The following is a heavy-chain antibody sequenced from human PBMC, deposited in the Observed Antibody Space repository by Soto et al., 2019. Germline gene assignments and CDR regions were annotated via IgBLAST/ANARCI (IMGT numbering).Heavy chain of an antibody. J-gene: IGHJ5*02. D-gene: IGHD3-3*01. CDR2: IYYSGST. CDR1: GGSISNTNW. Sequence: PSETLSLTCAISGGSISNTNWWTWVRQPPGKGLEWIAEIYYSGSTNYNPSLKSRVTISVDKSNNQFSLKMSSVTAADTAVYYCARSVLRFSFDPWGQGTLVTVSS. CDR3: ARSVLRFSFDP. V-gene: IGHV4-4*02.